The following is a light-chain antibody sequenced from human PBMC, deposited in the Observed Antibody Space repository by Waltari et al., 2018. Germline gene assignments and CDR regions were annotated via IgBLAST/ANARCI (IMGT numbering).Light chain of an antibody. V-gene: IGKV1-17*01. CDR2: YAN. Sequence: DIQMSQSPSSLSASVGDRVTITCRASQGIRSYLNWYQQKPGKGPRLLIYYANILASGVPSRFSGSGSGTEFTFTISSLRPEDFSTYYCQQGDSHPLTFGGGTKVDIK. J-gene: IGKJ4*01. CDR3: QQGDSHPLT. CDR1: QGIRSY.